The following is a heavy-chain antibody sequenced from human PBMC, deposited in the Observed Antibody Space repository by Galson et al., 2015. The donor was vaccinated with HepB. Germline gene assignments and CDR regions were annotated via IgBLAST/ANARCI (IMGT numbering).Heavy chain of an antibody. Sequence: SVKVSCKASGYIFTNHYIHWVRQAPGQGLEWMGMINPSGGDTNDAQKFQGRVTVTRDTSTSTVYMELSSLRSDDTAVYYCAREERGFSGYGGFGLDSWGQGTLVTVSS. CDR2: INPSGGDT. CDR3: AREERGFSGYGGFGLDS. CDR1: GYIFTNHY. J-gene: IGHJ4*02. D-gene: IGHD5-12*01. V-gene: IGHV1-46*01.